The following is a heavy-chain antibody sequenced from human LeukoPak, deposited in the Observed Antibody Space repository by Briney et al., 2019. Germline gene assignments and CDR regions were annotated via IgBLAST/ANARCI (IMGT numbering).Heavy chain of an antibody. CDR3: ARAVDDNVWGSYRPPGH. D-gene: IGHD3-16*02. CDR1: GFTFSSYW. Sequence: PGGSLRPSCAASGFTFSSYWMIWVRQAPGKGLEWVANIKQDGSEKDHVDSVKGRFTISRDNAKNSLYLQMNSLRVEDTAVYYCARAVDDNVWGSYRPPGHWGQGTLVTVSS. V-gene: IGHV3-7*05. J-gene: IGHJ4*02. CDR2: IKQDGSEK.